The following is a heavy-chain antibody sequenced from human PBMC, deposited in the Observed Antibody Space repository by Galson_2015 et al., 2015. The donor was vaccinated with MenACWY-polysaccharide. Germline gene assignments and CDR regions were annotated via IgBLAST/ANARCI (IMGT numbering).Heavy chain of an antibody. CDR2: AHYSGNT. J-gene: IGHJ4*02. D-gene: IGHD4-11*01. V-gene: IGHV4-59*01. Sequence: TLSLTCTVSGGSISDTFWSWIRQPPGKGLEWIGYAHYSGNTNYGPSLKSRVTMSVDTSKNQFSLNLSSVTAADTAVYYCTRDNNNYGDYWGQGTLVTVSS. CDR1: GGSISDTF. CDR3: TRDNNNYGDY.